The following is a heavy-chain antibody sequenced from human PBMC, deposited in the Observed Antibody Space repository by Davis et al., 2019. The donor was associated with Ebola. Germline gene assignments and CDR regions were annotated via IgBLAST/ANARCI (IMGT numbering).Heavy chain of an antibody. J-gene: IGHJ5*02. V-gene: IGHV4-59*08. D-gene: IGHD3/OR15-3a*01. CDR2: IYYSGST. CDR1: GFSISSYY. CDR3: ARLDYWFDP. Sequence: SETLSLTCTASGFSISSYYWSWIRQPPGKGLEWIGYIYYSGSTNYNPSLKRRVTISVDTSKNQFSLKLSSVTAADTAVYYCARLDYWFDPWGQGTLVTVSS.